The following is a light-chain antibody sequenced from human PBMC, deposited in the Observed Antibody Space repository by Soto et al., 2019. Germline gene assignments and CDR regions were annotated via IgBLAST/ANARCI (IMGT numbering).Light chain of an antibody. CDR2: DAS. V-gene: IGKV3-11*01. J-gene: IGKJ4*01. CDR1: QSVAKF. Sequence: EIVLTQSPDTLSLSPGERATLSCRASQSVAKFLAWYQQKGGQAPRLLIFDASTRATGIPDRFNATGSGTAFTLTISSLEPEDFAVYYCQQRTNWPLTFGGGTKVEVK. CDR3: QQRTNWPLT.